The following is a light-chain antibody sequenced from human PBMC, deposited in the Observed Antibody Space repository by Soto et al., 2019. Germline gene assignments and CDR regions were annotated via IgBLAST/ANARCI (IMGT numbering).Light chain of an antibody. CDR1: QSVSRSD. J-gene: IGKJ4*01. CDR2: DAS. Sequence: EIVLTQSPGTLSLSPGERATLSCRASQSVSRSDLAWYQQKPGQAPRLLIYDASIRATGIPDRFSGSGSGTDFTLTISRLEPEDFAVYYCQQYGTSPFTFGGGTTVEIK. CDR3: QQYGTSPFT. V-gene: IGKV3-20*01.